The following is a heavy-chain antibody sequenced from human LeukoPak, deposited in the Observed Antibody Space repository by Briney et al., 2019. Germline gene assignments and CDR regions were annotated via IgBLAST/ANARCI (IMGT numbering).Heavy chain of an antibody. J-gene: IGHJ3*02. Sequence: PGGSLRLSCAASGFTVSNNYMSWVRQAPGKGLEWVSLIYSGGSTDYADSVKGRFTISRDNSKNTLYLQMNSLRAEDTAAYYCARGGDIVGTSRSAFDIWGQGTMVTVSS. D-gene: IGHD1-26*01. CDR2: IYSGGST. CDR1: GFTVSNNY. V-gene: IGHV3-53*01. CDR3: ARGGDIVGTSRSAFDI.